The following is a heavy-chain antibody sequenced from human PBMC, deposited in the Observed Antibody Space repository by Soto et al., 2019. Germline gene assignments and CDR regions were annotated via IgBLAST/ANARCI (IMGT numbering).Heavy chain of an antibody. V-gene: IGHV3-23*01. Sequence: EVQLLESGGGLVQPGGSLRLSCAASGFTFSSYAMNWVRQAPGKGLEWVSVISGSGGSTYYADAVKGRFTISRDNSKNTLYLQMNSLRAEDSAVYYCAKRTVGWYFDLWGRGTLVTVSS. CDR1: GFTFSSYA. D-gene: IGHD4-17*01. CDR3: AKRTVGWYFDL. CDR2: ISGSGGST. J-gene: IGHJ2*01.